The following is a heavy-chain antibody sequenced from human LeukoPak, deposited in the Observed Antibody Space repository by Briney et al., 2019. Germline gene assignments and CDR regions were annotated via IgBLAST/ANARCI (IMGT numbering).Heavy chain of an antibody. J-gene: IGHJ4*02. D-gene: IGHD5-18*01. Sequence: GASVKVSCKASGYTFTSYYMHWVRQAPGQGLEWMGWINPNSGGTNYAQKFQGWVTMTRDTSISTAYMELSRLRSDDTAVYYCARGTGYSYGSVGYWGQGTLVTVSS. CDR2: INPNSGGT. CDR1: GYTFTSYY. CDR3: ARGTGYSYGSVGY. V-gene: IGHV1-2*04.